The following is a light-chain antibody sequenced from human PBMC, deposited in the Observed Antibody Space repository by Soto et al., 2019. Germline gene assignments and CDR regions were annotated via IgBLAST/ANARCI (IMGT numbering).Light chain of an antibody. CDR2: DNS. CDR3: QSYDSSLSAPYV. Sequence: VLTQPPSVSGAPGQRVTISCTGSSSNIGAGYDVHWYQQLPGTAPKLLIYDNSNRPSGVPDRFSGSKSGTSASLAITGLQAEDEADYYCQSYDSSLSAPYVFGTGTKVTVL. J-gene: IGLJ1*01. CDR1: SSNIGAGYD. V-gene: IGLV1-40*01.